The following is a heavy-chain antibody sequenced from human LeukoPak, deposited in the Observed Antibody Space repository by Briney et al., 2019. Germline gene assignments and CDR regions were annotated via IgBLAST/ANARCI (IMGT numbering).Heavy chain of an antibody. Sequence: GGSLRLSCAASGFTFSSYSMTWDRQAPGKGLEWVSSISSSSSYIYYADSVKGRFTISRDNAKNSLYLQMNSLRAEDTAVYYCARDPLYYGSGSYYGYYFDYWGQGTLVTVSS. D-gene: IGHD3-10*01. CDR2: ISSSSSYI. CDR1: GFTFSSYS. CDR3: ARDPLYYGSGSYYGYYFDY. J-gene: IGHJ4*02. V-gene: IGHV3-21*01.